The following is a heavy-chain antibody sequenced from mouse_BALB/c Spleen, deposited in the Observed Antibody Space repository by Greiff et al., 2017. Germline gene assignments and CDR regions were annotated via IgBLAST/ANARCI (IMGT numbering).Heavy chain of an antibody. J-gene: IGHJ4*01. Sequence: EVQRVESGGGLVKPGGSLKLSCAASGFTFSSYTMSWVRQTPEKRLEWVATISSGGSYTYYPDSVKGRFTISRDNAKNTLYLQMSSLKSEDTAMYYCTRSAYYAMDYWGQGTSVTVSS. CDR1: GFTFSSYT. CDR2: ISSGGSYT. V-gene: IGHV5-6-4*01. CDR3: TRSAYYAMDY.